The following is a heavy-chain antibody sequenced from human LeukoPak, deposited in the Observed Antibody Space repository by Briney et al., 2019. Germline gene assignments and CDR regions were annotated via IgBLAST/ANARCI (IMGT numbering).Heavy chain of an antibody. J-gene: IGHJ6*02. CDR1: GYTFTGYY. CDR2: INPNSGGT. Sequence: ASVKVSCKASGYTFTGYYMHWVRQAPGQGLEWMGWINPNSGGTNYAQKFQGRVTMTRDTSTSTVYMELSSLRSEDTAVYYCARDGPGCSGGSCYHYYYYGMDVWGQGTTVTVSS. V-gene: IGHV1-2*02. CDR3: ARDGPGCSGGSCYHYYYYGMDV. D-gene: IGHD2-15*01.